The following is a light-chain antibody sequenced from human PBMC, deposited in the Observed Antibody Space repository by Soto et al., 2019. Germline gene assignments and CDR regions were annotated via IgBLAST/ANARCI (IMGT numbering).Light chain of an antibody. Sequence: QSSLTQTPSASGTPGQRFTISCSGSSSNIGSNTVNWYQQLPGTAPKLLIYTNNQRPSGVPDRFSGSKSGTSASLAISWLQSEDEADYYCAAWDDSLNGYVFGTGTKVTVL. J-gene: IGLJ1*01. CDR1: SSNIGSNT. V-gene: IGLV1-44*01. CDR3: AAWDDSLNGYV. CDR2: TNN.